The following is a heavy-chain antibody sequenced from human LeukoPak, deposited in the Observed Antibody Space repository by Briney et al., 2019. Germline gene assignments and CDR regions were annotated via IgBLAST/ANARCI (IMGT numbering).Heavy chain of an antibody. J-gene: IGHJ4*02. D-gene: IGHD3-10*01. V-gene: IGHV3-30*18. CDR2: ISYDGSNK. CDR3: AKVGSLQAGYYFDY. Sequence: GGSLRLSCAASGFTFSSYGMHWVRQAPGKGLEWVAVISYDGSNKYYADSVKGRFTISRDNSKNTLYLQMNSLRAEDTAVYYCAKVGSLQAGYYFDYWGQGTLATVSS. CDR1: GFTFSSYG.